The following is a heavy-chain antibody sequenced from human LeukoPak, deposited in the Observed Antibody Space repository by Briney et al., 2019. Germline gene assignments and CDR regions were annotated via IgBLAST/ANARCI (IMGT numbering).Heavy chain of an antibody. D-gene: IGHD6-13*01. J-gene: IGHJ5*02. CDR2: IYTSGST. CDR3: ARASIAAADTVWFAP. V-gene: IGHV4-4*07. CDR1: GGSISSYY. Sequence: PSETLSLTCTVSGGSISSYYWSWIRQPAGKGLEWIGRIYTSGSTNYNPSLKSRVTISVDKSKNQFSLKLSSVTAADTAVYYCARASIAAADTVWFAPTGQGTLVTVSS.